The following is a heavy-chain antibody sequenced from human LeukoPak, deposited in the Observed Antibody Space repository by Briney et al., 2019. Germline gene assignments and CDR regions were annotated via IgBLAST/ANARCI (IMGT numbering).Heavy chain of an antibody. V-gene: IGHV3-21*01. CDR2: ISSSSSYI. D-gene: IGHD3-10*01. CDR1: GFTFSSYS. Sequence: PGGSLRLSCAASGFTFSSYSMNWVRQAPGKGLEWVSSISSSSSYIYYADSVKGRFTISRDNAKNSLYLQMNSLRAEDTAVYYCARVPGSGITNNHIDYWGQGTLVTVSS. J-gene: IGHJ4*02. CDR3: ARVPGSGITNNHIDY.